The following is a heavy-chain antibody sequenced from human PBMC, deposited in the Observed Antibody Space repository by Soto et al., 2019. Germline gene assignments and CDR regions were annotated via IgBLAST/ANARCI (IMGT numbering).Heavy chain of an antibody. J-gene: IGHJ5*02. Sequence: QVQLVQSGAEVKKPGASVKVSCKASGYTFTSYYMHWVRQAPGQGLEWMGIINPSGGSTSYAQKFQGRVTMTRDTSTSTVYMELSSLRSEDTAVYYCAGSSYDILTCYNHGGWFDPWGQGTLVTVSS. CDR1: GYTFTSYY. CDR2: INPSGGST. D-gene: IGHD3-9*01. CDR3: AGSSYDILTCYNHGGWFDP. V-gene: IGHV1-46*01.